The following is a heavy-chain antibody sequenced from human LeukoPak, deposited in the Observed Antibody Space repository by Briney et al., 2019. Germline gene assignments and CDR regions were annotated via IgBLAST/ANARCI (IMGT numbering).Heavy chain of an antibody. CDR3: ARVSAVAGKGDWFDP. CDR2: INPNSGGT. Sequence: ASLKVSCKASGYTFTGSYMHWVRQAPGQGLEWIGWINPNSGGTNYAQKFQGRVTMTRDTSISTAYMELSRLRSDDTAVYYCARVSAVAGKGDWFDPWGQGTLVTVSS. J-gene: IGHJ5*02. CDR1: GYTFTGSY. V-gene: IGHV1-2*02. D-gene: IGHD6-19*01.